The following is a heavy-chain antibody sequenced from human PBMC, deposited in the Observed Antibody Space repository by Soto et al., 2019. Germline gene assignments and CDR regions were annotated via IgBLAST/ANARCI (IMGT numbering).Heavy chain of an antibody. J-gene: IGHJ6*03. CDR1: GFTFSSYA. Sequence: GGSLRLSCADSGFTFSSYAMSWVRQAPGKGLEWVSDISVSGSSTYYADSVKGRFTISRDNSKNTLYLQMNSLRAEDTAVYYCAKYYGNGYYYYMDLWGKGTTVTVSS. CDR3: AKYYGNGYYYYMDL. D-gene: IGHD3-16*01. CDR2: ISVSGSST. V-gene: IGHV3-23*01.